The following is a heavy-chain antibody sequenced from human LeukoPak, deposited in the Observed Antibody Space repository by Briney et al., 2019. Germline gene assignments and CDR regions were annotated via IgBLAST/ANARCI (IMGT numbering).Heavy chain of an antibody. CDR3: ARAGTISQQQLAGWFDP. CDR1: GGPISSYY. V-gene: IGHV4-59*01. J-gene: IGHJ5*02. Sequence: SETLSLTCNVSGGPISSYYWSWIRQPPGKGPEWIGYIYYSGSTNYNPSLKSRVTISVDTSKNQFSLKLSSVTAADTAVYYCARAGTISQQQLAGWFDPWGQGTLVTVSS. CDR2: IYYSGST. D-gene: IGHD6-13*01.